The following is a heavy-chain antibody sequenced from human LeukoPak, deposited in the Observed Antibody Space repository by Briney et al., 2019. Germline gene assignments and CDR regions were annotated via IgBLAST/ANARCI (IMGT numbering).Heavy chain of an antibody. J-gene: IGHJ4*02. CDR3: ARDKGTGLDY. CDR2: ISYDGSNK. Sequence: PGGSLRLSCAASGFTFSSYAMYWVRQAPGKGLEWVAVISYDGSNKYYADSVKGRFTISRDNAKNSLYLQMNSLRAEDTAVYYCARDKGTGLDYWGQGTPVTVSS. CDR1: GFTFSSYA. V-gene: IGHV3-30*04. D-gene: IGHD3/OR15-3a*01.